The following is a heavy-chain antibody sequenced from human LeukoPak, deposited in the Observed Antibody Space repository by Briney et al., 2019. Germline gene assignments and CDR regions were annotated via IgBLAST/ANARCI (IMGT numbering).Heavy chain of an antibody. CDR1: GGTFSSYA. CDR2: IIPIFGTA. D-gene: IGHD3-10*01. V-gene: IGHV1-69*05. Sequence: ASVKVSCKASGGTFSSYAISWVRQAPGQGLEWMGGIIPIFGTANYAQKFQGRVTITTDESTSTAYMELSSLRSEDTAVYYCARAEVGSGSYYDFDYWGQGTLVTVSS. CDR3: ARAEVGSGSYYDFDY. J-gene: IGHJ4*02.